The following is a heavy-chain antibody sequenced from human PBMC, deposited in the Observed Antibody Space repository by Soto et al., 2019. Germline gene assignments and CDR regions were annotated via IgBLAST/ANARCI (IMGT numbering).Heavy chain of an antibody. CDR2: ISSNGGST. V-gene: IGHV3-64*01. CDR3: ARGAYCSSTSCYTYYYYYYMDV. J-gene: IGHJ6*03. CDR1: GFTFSSYA. Sequence: EVQLVESGGGLVQPGGSLRLSCAASGFTFSSYAMHWVRQAPGKGLEYVSAISSNGGSTYYANSVKGRFTISRDNSKNTLYLQMGGLRAEDMAVYYCARGAYCSSTSCYTYYYYYYMDVWGKGTTVTVSS. D-gene: IGHD2-2*01.